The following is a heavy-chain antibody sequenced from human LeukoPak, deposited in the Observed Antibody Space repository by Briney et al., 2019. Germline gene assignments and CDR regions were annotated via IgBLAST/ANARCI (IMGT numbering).Heavy chain of an antibody. CDR1: GGSIRNYY. V-gene: IGHV4-59*08. Sequence: SETLSLTCTVSGGSIRNYYWSWIRQPPGKGLECMGYIYYSGTTNYNPSLKSRVTISVDTSKNQFSLKLSSVTAADTAVYYCARHGGYSSPYLHWGQGTLVTVSS. CDR2: IYYSGTT. CDR3: ARHGGYSSPYLH. J-gene: IGHJ1*01. D-gene: IGHD6-13*01.